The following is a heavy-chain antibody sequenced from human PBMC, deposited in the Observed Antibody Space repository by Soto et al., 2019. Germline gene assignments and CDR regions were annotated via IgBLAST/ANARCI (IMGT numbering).Heavy chain of an antibody. Sequence: EVQLVESGGGLVQPGGSLRLSCAVSGFTFSSCEMYWVRQAPGKGLEWISYINTSGQPIFYADSVKGRFTISRENANNSLFLQMNRLRAEDTAVYYCARRASLWGEGTIVTVSS. CDR3: ARRASL. J-gene: IGHJ3*01. D-gene: IGHD1-26*01. CDR1: GFTFSSCE. V-gene: IGHV3-48*03. CDR2: INTSGQPI.